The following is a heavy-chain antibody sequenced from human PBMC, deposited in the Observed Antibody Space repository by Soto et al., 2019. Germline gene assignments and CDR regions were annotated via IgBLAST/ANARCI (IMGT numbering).Heavy chain of an antibody. D-gene: IGHD3-3*01. CDR1: GFSVSNLY. CDR2: ISSGGST. Sequence: EVQLVESGGGLVQPGGSLRLSCAASGFSVSNLYMTWVRQAPGKGLEWVSVISSGGSTYYADSVKGRFTISRDKSKNTLYLEMKSLRAGDTAVYYYARDTLGGAYDFCHGGQGTLVTVSS. J-gene: IGHJ4*02. V-gene: IGHV3-66*01. CDR3: ARDTLGGAYDFCH.